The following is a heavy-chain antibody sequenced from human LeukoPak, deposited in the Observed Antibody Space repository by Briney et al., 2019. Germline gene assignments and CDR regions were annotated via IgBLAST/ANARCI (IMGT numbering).Heavy chain of an antibody. CDR3: ARGAYCRGSRCRGVLDI. Sequence: PGGSLRLSCAASGFTFSSYAMYWVRQAPGTGLEWVAVIWYDGSNKYYADSVKGRFTISRDNSKNTLYLQMNSLRAEDTAVYYCARGAYCRGSRCRGVLDIWGQGTMVTVFS. J-gene: IGHJ3*02. V-gene: IGHV3-33*01. D-gene: IGHD2-15*01. CDR1: GFTFSSYA. CDR2: IWYDGSNK.